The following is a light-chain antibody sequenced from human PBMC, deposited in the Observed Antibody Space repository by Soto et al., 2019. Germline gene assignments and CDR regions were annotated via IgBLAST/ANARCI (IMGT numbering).Light chain of an antibody. Sequence: IAFTQSPGTLSLSPGDRATLSCRASQSVRSNYLAWYQQKPGQAPRLLIYDAFNRSSGIPDRFSGSGSGTDFTLTISRLEPEDFAVYHCQLYGNSIPNTFGQGTKLEIK. CDR3: QLYGNSIPNT. CDR2: DAF. V-gene: IGKV3-20*01. CDR1: QSVRSNY. J-gene: IGKJ2*01.